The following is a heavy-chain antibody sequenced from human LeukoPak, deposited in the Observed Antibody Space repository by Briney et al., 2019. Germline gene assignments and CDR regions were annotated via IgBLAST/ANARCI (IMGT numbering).Heavy chain of an antibody. CDR2: IRYDGNNK. CDR3: AKELGGSTSFDY. J-gene: IGHJ4*02. CDR1: GFTFSSYG. V-gene: IGHV3-30*02. D-gene: IGHD2-2*01. Sequence: GGSLRLSCAASGFTFSSYGMHWVRQAPGKGLEWVAFIRYDGNNKYYADSAKGRFTISRDNSKNTLYLQMNSLRAEDTAVYYCAKELGGSTSFDYWGQGTLVTVSS.